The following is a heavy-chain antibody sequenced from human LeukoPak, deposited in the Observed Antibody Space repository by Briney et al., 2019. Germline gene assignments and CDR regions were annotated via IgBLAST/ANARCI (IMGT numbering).Heavy chain of an antibody. CDR2: IRYDGSNK. CDR1: GFTFSSYG. J-gene: IGHJ6*03. Sequence: GGSLRLSCAASGSASGFTFSSYGMHWVRQAPGKGLEWVALIRYDGSNKYYADSVKGRFTISRDNSKNTLYLQMNSLRAEDTAVYYCAKDTTGTTPMDVWGKGTTVTVSS. V-gene: IGHV3-30*02. D-gene: IGHD1-1*01. CDR3: AKDTTGTTPMDV.